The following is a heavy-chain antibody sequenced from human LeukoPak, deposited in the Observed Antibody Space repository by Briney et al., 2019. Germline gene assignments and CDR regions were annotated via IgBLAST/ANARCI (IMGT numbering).Heavy chain of an antibody. CDR2: ISYDGSNK. CDR3: ARDRTSKEKYYYDSSGGFDY. Sequence: GALRLSCVASGFTFSTYGMSWVRQAPGKGLEWVAVISYDGSNKYYADSVKGRFTISRDNSKNTLYLQMNSLRAEDTAVYYCARDRTSKEKYYYDSSGGFDYWGQGTLVTVSS. D-gene: IGHD3-22*01. V-gene: IGHV3-30*03. J-gene: IGHJ4*02. CDR1: GFTFSTYG.